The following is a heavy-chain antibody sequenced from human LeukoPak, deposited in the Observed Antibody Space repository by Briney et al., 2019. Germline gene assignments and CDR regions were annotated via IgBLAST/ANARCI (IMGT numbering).Heavy chain of an antibody. J-gene: IGHJ3*02. CDR3: ARYGLLRLSEINAFHI. Sequence: SETLSLTCAVSGGSIGSGDYSWSWIRQPPGEGLEWIGFIYNSGNTYYSPSLKSRVTISIDTSKNHFSLKLNSVTAADTAVYYCARYGLLRLSEINAFHIWGQGTMVTVSS. D-gene: IGHD5-18*01. CDR2: IYNSGNT. V-gene: IGHV4-30-4*07. CDR1: GGSIGSGDYS.